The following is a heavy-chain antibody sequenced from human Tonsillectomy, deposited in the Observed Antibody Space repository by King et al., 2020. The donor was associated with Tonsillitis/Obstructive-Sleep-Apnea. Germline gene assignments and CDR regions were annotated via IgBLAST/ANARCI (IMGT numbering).Heavy chain of an antibody. CDR2: ISSASNYI. CDR3: ARDGDWGPDGFDI. Sequence: VQLVESGGGLVKPGGSLRLSCAASGFTFNTYSMNWVGQAPGKGLEWVSSISSASNYIYYADSVKGRFTISRDNAKNSLYLQMISLRAEDTAVYYCARDGDWGPDGFDIWGQGTMVTVSS. D-gene: IGHD7-27*01. V-gene: IGHV3-21*01. J-gene: IGHJ3*02. CDR1: GFTFNTYS.